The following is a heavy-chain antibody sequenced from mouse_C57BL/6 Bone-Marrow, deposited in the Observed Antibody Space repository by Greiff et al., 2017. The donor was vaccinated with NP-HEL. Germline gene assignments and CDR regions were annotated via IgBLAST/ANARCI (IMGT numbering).Heavy chain of an antibody. CDR3: ARGDGSSRYWYFDV. D-gene: IGHD1-1*01. Sequence: VQLQQSGPELVKPGASVKISCKASGYAFSSSWMNWVKQRPGKGLEWIGRIYPGDGDTNYNGKFKGKATLTADKSSSTAYMQLSSLTSEDSAVYFCARGDGSSRYWYFDVWGTGTTVTVSS. V-gene: IGHV1-82*01. CDR2: IYPGDGDT. J-gene: IGHJ1*03. CDR1: GYAFSSSW.